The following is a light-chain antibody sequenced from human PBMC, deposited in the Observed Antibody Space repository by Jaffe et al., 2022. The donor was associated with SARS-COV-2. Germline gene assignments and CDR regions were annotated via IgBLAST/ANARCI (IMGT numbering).Light chain of an antibody. CDR1: TYNLDSNL. J-gene: IGLJ3*02. CDR2: SNS. CDR3: AAWDDTLDGWV. Sequence: QFVLTQPPSASGTPGQRVTISCSGTTYNLDSNLVNWYQQLSGRAPKLLIYSNSQRPSGVPDRFSGSKSGSSATLAINGLQSEDEAEYYCAAWDDTLDGWVFGGGTKVTVL. V-gene: IGLV1-44*01.